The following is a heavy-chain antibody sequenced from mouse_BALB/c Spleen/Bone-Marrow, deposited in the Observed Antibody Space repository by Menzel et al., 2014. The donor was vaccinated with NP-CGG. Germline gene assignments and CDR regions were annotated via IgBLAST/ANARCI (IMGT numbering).Heavy chain of an antibody. J-gene: IGHJ2*01. Sequence: EVKLVESGPGLVKPSQSLSLTCTVTGYSITSGFAWHWIRQFPGNNLEWMGYITSSGRTSYHPSLKGRISITRDTSKNQFFLQLNSVTTEDTATYYCARSGNFFDYWGQGTTLTVSS. D-gene: IGHD1-3*01. CDR2: ITSSGRT. V-gene: IGHV3-2*02. CDR3: ARSGNFFDY. CDR1: GYSITSGFA.